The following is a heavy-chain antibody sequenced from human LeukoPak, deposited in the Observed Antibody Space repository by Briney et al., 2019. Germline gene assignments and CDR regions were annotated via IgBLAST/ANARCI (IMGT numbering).Heavy chain of an antibody. CDR3: ARGGAAAVLWFDP. Sequence: SETLSLTCAVYGGSFSGYYWSWIRQPPGKGLEWIGEINHSGSTNYNPSLERRVTISVDTTKHQFSLKLSSVTDAGTAVYYCARGGAAAVLWFDPWGQGTLVTVSS. V-gene: IGHV4-34*01. CDR1: GGSFSGYY. J-gene: IGHJ5*02. CDR2: INHSGST. D-gene: IGHD6-13*01.